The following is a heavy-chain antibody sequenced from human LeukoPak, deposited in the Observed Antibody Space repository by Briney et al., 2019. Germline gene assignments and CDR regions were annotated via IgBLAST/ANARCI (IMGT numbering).Heavy chain of an antibody. V-gene: IGHV4-4*07. Sequence: SETLSLTCTVSGGSISSYYWSWIRQLAGKGLEWIGRIYTSGSTNYNPSLKSRVTMSVDTSKNQFSLKLSSVTAADTAVFYCARGAQRFEGPTNIVYYYYGMDVWGQGTTVTVSS. CDR1: GGSISSYY. CDR3: ARGAQRFEGPTNIVYYYYGMDV. D-gene: IGHD5-12*01. CDR2: IYTSGST. J-gene: IGHJ6*02.